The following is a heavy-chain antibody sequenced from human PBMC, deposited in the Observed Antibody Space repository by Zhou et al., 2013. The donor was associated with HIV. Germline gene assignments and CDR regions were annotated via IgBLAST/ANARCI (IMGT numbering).Heavy chain of an antibody. D-gene: IGHD3-22*01. CDR3: ARDKGFFDSGGYPFFDY. Sequence: QVQLVQSGAEVKKPGSSVKVSCKASGGTFNSNGVSWVRHAPGQGLEWMGGIIPSSGTVNFAQKFQDRVILTADASTSTVYMDLSRLTSEDTAVYYCARDKGFFDSGGYPFFDYWGQGTQVTVSS. CDR2: IIPSSGTV. J-gene: IGHJ4*02. CDR1: GGTFNSNG. V-gene: IGHV1-69*12.